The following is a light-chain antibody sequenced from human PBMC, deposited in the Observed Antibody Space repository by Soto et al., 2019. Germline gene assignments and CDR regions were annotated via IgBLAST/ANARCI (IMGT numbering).Light chain of an antibody. CDR1: QSINSW. CDR2: TSS. V-gene: IGKV1D-12*01. Sequence: DIQMTQSPSSVSASVGDTVTITCRASQSINSWLAWYQQKPGNAPKLLIYTSSTLQTGVPSRFSGSGSGTDFTLTISSLQPEDFATYYCQQASRFPLTFGGGTKVEN. CDR3: QQASRFPLT. J-gene: IGKJ4*01.